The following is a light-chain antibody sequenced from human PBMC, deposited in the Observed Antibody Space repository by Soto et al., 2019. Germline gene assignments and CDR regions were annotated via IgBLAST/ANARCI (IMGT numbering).Light chain of an antibody. J-gene: IGKJ1*01. V-gene: IGKV1-5*01. CDR1: ESISNW. Sequence: IQLTQSPTTLPASVGGRVTLTCRARESISNWLAWYQQRPGTAPKLLIYHASILETAVPSRFSGNGSGTEFTLTISSLQPGDFATYYCQQYRTYSFGQGSRVEIK. CDR2: HAS. CDR3: QQYRTYS.